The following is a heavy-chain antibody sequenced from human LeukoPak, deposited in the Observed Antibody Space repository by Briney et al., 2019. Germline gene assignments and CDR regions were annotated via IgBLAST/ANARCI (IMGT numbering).Heavy chain of an antibody. CDR2: INAGNGNT. J-gene: IGHJ5*02. D-gene: IGHD3-22*01. CDR3: AREPRANKYTMIVGQDWFDP. V-gene: IGHV1-3*01. CDR1: GYTFTSYA. Sequence: ASVKVSCKASGYTFTSYAMHWVRQAPGQRLEWMGWINAGNGNTKYSQKFQGRVTMTRDTSTSTVYMELSSLRSEDTAVYYCAREPRANKYTMIVGQDWFDPWGQGTLVTVSS.